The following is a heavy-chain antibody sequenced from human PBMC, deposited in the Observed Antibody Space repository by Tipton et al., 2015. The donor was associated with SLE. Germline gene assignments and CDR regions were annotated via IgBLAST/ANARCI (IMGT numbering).Heavy chain of an antibody. D-gene: IGHD4-23*01. CDR2: IYYSGST. Sequence: TLSLTCAVSGGSISSGGYSWSWIRQPPGKGLEWIGYIYYSGSTNYNPSLKSRVTISVDTSKNQFSLKLTSVTAADTAVYYCARRGTAGGPPGGWFDPWGQGTLVTVSS. CDR3: ARRGTAGGPPGGWFDP. CDR1: GGSISSGGYS. J-gene: IGHJ5*02. V-gene: IGHV4-30-4*07.